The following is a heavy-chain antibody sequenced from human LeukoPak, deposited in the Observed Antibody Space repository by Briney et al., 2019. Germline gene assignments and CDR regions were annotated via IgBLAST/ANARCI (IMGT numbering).Heavy chain of an antibody. Sequence: GASVKVSCKASGYTFKNFGITWVRQAPGQGLEWMGWISGHDGSTKYAENFQGRISMTSDTSSTTVYMELRSLRSDDTALYYCARNQKQQLADYWGQGTLVTVSS. CDR2: ISGHDGST. CDR3: ARNQKQQLADY. CDR1: GYTFKNFG. D-gene: IGHD6-13*01. V-gene: IGHV1-18*04. J-gene: IGHJ4*02.